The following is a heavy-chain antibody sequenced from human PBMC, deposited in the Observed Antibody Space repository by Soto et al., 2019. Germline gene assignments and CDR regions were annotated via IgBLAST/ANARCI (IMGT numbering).Heavy chain of an antibody. CDR1: GGSFSPNY. J-gene: IGHJ4*02. D-gene: IGHD5-18*01. CDR3: AKGGYTFAYE. CDR2: ISPSASDT. V-gene: IGHV3-23*01. Sequence: ETLSLTCTVSGGSFSPNYWAWVRQPPGKGLEWVSAISPSASDTLYADSVKGRFTISRDNSQNTLFLQMTSLRADDTAVYYCAKGGYTFAYEWGQGALVTVSS.